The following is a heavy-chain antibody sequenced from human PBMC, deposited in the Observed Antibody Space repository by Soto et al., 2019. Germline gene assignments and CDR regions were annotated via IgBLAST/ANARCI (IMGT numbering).Heavy chain of an antibody. J-gene: IGHJ4*02. D-gene: IGHD4-17*01. CDR1: GFSLSTSGVG. CDR2: VYWDDDK. V-gene: IGHV2-5*02. CDR3: AHRDYGDRSDY. Sequence: QITLKESGPTLVKPTQTLTLTCTFSGFSLSTSGVGVGWIRQPPGKALEWLALVYWDDDKSYSPSLKSRLTITKDTSKNQVVLPMTNMDPVDTATYYCAHRDYGDRSDYWGQGTLVTGSS.